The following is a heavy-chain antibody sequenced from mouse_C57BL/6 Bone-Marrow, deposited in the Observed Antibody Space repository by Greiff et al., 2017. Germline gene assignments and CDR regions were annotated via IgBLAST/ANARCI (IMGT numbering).Heavy chain of an antibody. D-gene: IGHD2-4*01. CDR2: IDPENGDT. CDR1: GFNIKDDY. CDR3: TTWDYDGFAY. Sequence: EVQLQQSGAELVRPGASVKLSCTASGFNIKDDYMPWVKPRPEQGLEWLGWIDPENGDTEYASKFQGKATITADTSSNTAYLQLSSLTSEDTAVYYCTTWDYDGFAYWGQGTLVTVSA. J-gene: IGHJ3*01. V-gene: IGHV14-4*01.